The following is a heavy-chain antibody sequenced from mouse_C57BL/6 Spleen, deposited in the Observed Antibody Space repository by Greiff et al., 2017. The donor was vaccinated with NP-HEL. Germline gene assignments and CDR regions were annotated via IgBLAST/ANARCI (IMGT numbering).Heavy chain of an antibody. V-gene: IGHV1-18*01. CDR1: GYTFTDYN. D-gene: IGHD3-2*02. J-gene: IGHJ4*01. CDR3: ARRQLRLRSYWYYAMDY. CDR2: INPNNGGT. Sequence: EVQGVESGPELVKPGASVKIPCKASGYTFTDYNMDWVKQSHGKSLEWIGDINPNNGGTIYNQKFKGKATLTVDKSSSTAYMELRSLTSEDTAVYYCARRQLRLRSYWYYAMDYWGQGTSVTVSS.